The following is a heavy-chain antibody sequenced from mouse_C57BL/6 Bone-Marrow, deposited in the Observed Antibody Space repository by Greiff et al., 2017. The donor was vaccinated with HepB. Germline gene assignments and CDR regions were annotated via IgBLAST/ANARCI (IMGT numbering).Heavy chain of an antibody. J-gene: IGHJ1*03. V-gene: IGHV1-54*01. CDR3: ARGAFYWYFDV. CDR2: INPGSGGT. CDR1: GYTFTSYW. Sequence: QVQLQQPGAELVKPGASVKLSCKASGYTFTSYWMQWVKQRPGQGLEWIGVINPGSGGTNYNEKFKGKATLTADKSSSTAYMQLSSLTSEDSAVYFCARGAFYWYFDVWGTGTTVTVSS.